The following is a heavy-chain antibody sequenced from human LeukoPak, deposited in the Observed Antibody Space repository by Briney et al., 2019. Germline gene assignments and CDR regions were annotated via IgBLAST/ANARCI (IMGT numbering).Heavy chain of an antibody. CDR1: GGSFSGYS. Sequence: PSETLSLTCAVYGGSFSGYSWTWIRQPPGKGLEWIGSMYYRGSTYHNPSLKSRVTISVDTSKNQFSLKLSSVTAADTAVYYCARPQADSSSFGHWFDPWGQGTLVTVSS. CDR2: MYYRGST. J-gene: IGHJ5*02. CDR3: ARPQADSSSFGHWFDP. V-gene: IGHV4-34*01. D-gene: IGHD6-13*01.